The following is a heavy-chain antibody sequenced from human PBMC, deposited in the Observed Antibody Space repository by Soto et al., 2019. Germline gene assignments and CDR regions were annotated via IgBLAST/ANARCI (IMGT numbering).Heavy chain of an antibody. CDR2: ISYDGSNK. D-gene: IGHD2-21*02. CDR3: AKDKARLPDY. Sequence: QVQLVESGGGVVQPGRSLRLSCAASGFTFSSYGMHWVRQAPGKGLEWVAVISYDGSNKYYADSVKGRFTISRDNSKNTLYLQMNSLRAEDTAVYYCAKDKARLPDYWGQGTLVTVSS. CDR1: GFTFSSYG. V-gene: IGHV3-30*18. J-gene: IGHJ4*02.